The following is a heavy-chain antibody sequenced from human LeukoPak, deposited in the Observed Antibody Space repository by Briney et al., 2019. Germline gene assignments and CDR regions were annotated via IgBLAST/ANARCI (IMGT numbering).Heavy chain of an antibody. D-gene: IGHD3-3*01. Sequence: GGCLRLSCAASGFTFSSYAMSCVRQAAGKGMEWVSSISGSGGSTYYANSVRGRFTISRDNPKNTLSLQMNSLRAEDTAVYYCAKGLTIFEGIWGQGTMVTVSS. CDR3: AKGLTIFEGI. CDR2: ISGSGGST. V-gene: IGHV3-23*01. J-gene: IGHJ3*02. CDR1: GFTFSSYA.